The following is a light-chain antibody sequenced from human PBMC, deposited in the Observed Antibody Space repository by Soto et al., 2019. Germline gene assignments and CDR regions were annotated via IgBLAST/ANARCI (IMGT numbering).Light chain of an antibody. Sequence: QSALTQPASVSGSPGQSITISCTGTSCDVGSYNLVSWYQQHPGKAPKLMIYEGSKRPSGVSNRFSGSKSGNTASLTISGLQAEDEADYYCCSYAGSSTFVFGGGTKVTVL. CDR3: CSYAGSSTFV. V-gene: IGLV2-23*03. CDR1: SCDVGSYNL. CDR2: EGS. J-gene: IGLJ2*01.